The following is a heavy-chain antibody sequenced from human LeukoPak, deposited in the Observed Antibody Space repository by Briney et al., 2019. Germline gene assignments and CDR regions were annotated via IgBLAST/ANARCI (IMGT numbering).Heavy chain of an antibody. Sequence: GRSLRLSCAASGFTFDDYAMHWVRQAPGKGLEWVSGISWNSGSIGYADSVKGRFTISRDNAKNSLYLQMNSLRAEDTALYYCAKGMGYSSGPYGMDVWGQGTTVTVSS. CDR1: GFTFDDYA. V-gene: IGHV3-9*01. CDR3: AKGMGYSSGPYGMDV. D-gene: IGHD2-15*01. J-gene: IGHJ6*02. CDR2: ISWNSGSI.